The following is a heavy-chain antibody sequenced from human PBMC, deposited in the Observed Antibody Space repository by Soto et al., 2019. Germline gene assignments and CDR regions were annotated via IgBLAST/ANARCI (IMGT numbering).Heavy chain of an antibody. D-gene: IGHD6-6*01. CDR3: ARNGGYSSSSHGAFDI. CDR2: IYYSGST. CDR1: GGSISSGGYY. V-gene: IGHV4-31*03. J-gene: IGHJ3*02. Sequence: SETLSLTCTVSGGSISSGGYYWSWIRQHPGKGLEWIGYIYYSGSTYYNPSLKSRVTISVDTSKNQFSLKLSSVTAADTAVYYCARNGGYSSSSHGAFDIWGQGKMVTVSS.